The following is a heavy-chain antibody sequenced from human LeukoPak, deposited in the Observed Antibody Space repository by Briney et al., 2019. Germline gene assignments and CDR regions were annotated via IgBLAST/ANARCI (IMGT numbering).Heavy chain of an antibody. CDR3: ARPGDYYYMDV. V-gene: IGHV4-4*02. CDR1: GGSISSSNW. Sequence: SGTLSLTCAVSGGSISSSNWWSWVRQPPGKGLEWIGEIYHSGSTNYNPSLKSRVTISVDTSKNQFSLKLSSVTAADTAVYYCARPGDYYYMDVWGKGTTVTVSS. CDR2: IYHSGST. J-gene: IGHJ6*03. D-gene: IGHD2-8*02.